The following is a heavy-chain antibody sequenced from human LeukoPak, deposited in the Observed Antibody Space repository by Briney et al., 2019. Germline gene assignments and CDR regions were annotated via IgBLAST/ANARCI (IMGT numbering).Heavy chain of an antibody. CDR3: AKDIFPTTEYYYDTSGPVDY. V-gene: IGHV3-30*18. Sequence: PGGSLILSCAASGFTFSSYGMHWVRQAPGKGLEWVAVISYDGSNKYYADSVKGRFTISRDNSKNTLYLQMNSLRAEDTAVYYCAKDIFPTTEYYYDTSGPVDYWGQGTLVTVSS. J-gene: IGHJ4*02. D-gene: IGHD3-22*01. CDR2: ISYDGSNK. CDR1: GFTFSSYG.